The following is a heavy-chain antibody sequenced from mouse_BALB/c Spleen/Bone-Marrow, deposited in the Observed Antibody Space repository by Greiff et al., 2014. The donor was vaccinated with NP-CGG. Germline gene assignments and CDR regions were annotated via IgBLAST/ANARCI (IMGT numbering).Heavy chain of an antibody. CDR1: GFNIKDTY. Sequence: EVKLMESGAELVKPGASVKLSCTASGFNIKDTYMHWVKQRPEQGLEWIGRIDPANGNTKYDPKFQGKATITADTSSNTTYLQLSSLTSKDTAVYYCARNGYYVYYYAMDYWGQGTSVTVSS. J-gene: IGHJ4*01. CDR3: ARNGYYVYYYAMDY. V-gene: IGHV14-3*02. D-gene: IGHD2-3*01. CDR2: IDPANGNT.